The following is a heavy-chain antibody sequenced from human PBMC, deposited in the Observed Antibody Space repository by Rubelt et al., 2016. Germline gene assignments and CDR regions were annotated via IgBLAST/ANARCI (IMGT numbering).Heavy chain of an antibody. V-gene: IGHV1-18*01. D-gene: IGHD3-10*01. CDR2: ISAYNGNT. J-gene: IGHJ4*02. Sequence: QVQLVQSGAEVKKPGASVKVSCKASGYTFTSYGISWVRQAPGQGLEWMGWISAYNGNTNYAQKVQGRVTMTTETSTSTAYMELRSLRSDDTAVYYCARDPLPVRGVIMTPTHWGQGTLVTVSS. CDR1: GYTFTSYG. CDR3: ARDPLPVRGVIMTPTH.